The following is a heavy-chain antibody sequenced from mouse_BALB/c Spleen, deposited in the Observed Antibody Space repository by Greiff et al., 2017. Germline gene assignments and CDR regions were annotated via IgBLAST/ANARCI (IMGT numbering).Heavy chain of an antibody. J-gene: IGHJ4*01. CDR1: GFNIKDYY. CDR2: IDPENGDT. Sequence: VQLKESGAELVRSGASVKLSCTASGFNIKDYYMHWVKQRPEQGLEWIGWIDPENGDTEYAPKFQGKAPMTADTSSNTAYLQLSSLTSEDTAVYYCNAPHPSYVNSRPYAMDYWGQGTSVTVSS. D-gene: IGHD2-10*01. V-gene: IGHV14-4*02. CDR3: NAPHPSYVNSRPYAMDY.